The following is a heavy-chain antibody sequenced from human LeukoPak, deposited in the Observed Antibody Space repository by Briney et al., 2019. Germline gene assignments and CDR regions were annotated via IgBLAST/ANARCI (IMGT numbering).Heavy chain of an antibody. Sequence: SETLSLTCAVSGGSISSSNWWSWVRQPPGKGLEWIGEIYHSGSANYNPSLKSRVTISLDTSKNQFSLKLSSVTAADTAVYWCARQSTLGHLDYWGQGTLVTVSS. V-gene: IGHV4-4*01. J-gene: IGHJ4*02. CDR2: IYHSGSA. D-gene: IGHD3-16*01. CDR3: ARQSTLGHLDY. CDR1: GGSISSSNW.